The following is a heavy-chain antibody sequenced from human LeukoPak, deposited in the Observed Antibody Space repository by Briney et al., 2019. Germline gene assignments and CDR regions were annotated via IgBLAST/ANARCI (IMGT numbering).Heavy chain of an antibody. D-gene: IGHD4/OR15-4a*01. CDR3: ARDHDYGPDY. CDR2: IKPDSGAT. V-gene: IGHV1-2*02. J-gene: IGHJ4*02. CDR1: GYTFTVHY. Sequence: ASVKVSCKASGYTFTVHYMHWLRQAPGQGLEWMGWIKPDSGATNFAQNFQGRVTMTSDTSINTAYMELSSLTSDDTAMYYYARDHDYGPDYWGQGTLVTVSA.